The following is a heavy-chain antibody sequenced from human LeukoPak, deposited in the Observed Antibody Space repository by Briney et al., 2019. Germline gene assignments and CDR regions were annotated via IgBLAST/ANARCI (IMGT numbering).Heavy chain of an antibody. Sequence: GGSLRLPCAASGFTFSTFGMTWVRQAPGKGLEWVSGISVSGGNTYYPDSVKGRFSISRDNSKNTMYLQMNSLRAEDTAVYYCAKVLPSSSSPDPWGQGTLVTVSS. J-gene: IGHJ5*02. D-gene: IGHD6-6*01. CDR2: ISVSGGNT. V-gene: IGHV3-23*01. CDR1: GFTFSTFG. CDR3: AKVLPSSSSPDP.